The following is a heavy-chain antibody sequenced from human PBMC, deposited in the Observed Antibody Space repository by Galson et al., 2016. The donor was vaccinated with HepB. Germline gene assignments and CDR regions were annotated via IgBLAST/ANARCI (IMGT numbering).Heavy chain of an antibody. D-gene: IGHD3-10*01. CDR1: GFSFNDYG. V-gene: IGHV3-30*18. Sequence: SLRLSCAASGFSFNDYGFHWVRQAPGKGLEWLAMISYGGDIYYTDSVKGRFTISRDNSQNTLYLQMNSLRGDDTALYYCAKRGPRYYFDYWGQGSLVTVSS. J-gene: IGHJ4*02. CDR3: AKRGPRYYFDY. CDR2: ISYGGDI.